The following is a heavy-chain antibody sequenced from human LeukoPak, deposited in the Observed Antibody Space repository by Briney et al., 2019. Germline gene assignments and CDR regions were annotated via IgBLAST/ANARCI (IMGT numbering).Heavy chain of an antibody. CDR1: GFTFDDYG. Sequence: PGGSLRLSCAASGFTFDDYGMGWVRQAPGKGLLWVSRINKNGSSTSYADSVKAPFTISRDNAKNTLYLQMNSLRAEDTAVYYCASTDWYAAFHIGGQGTMTPVS. CDR2: INKNGSST. V-gene: IGHV3-74*01. J-gene: IGHJ3*02. CDR3: ASTDWYAAFHI. D-gene: IGHD3-9*01.